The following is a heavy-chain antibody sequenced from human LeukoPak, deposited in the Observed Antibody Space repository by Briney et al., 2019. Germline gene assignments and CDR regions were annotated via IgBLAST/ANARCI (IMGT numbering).Heavy chain of an antibody. CDR3: ARSITGTSFDY. CDR2: IYYSGST. Sequence: SETLSLTCTVSGGSISSYYWSWIRQPPGKGLEWIGYIYYSGSTNYNPSLKSRVTISVDTSKNQFSPKLSSVTAADTAVYYCARSITGTSFDYWGQGTLVTVSS. J-gene: IGHJ4*02. D-gene: IGHD1-7*01. CDR1: GGSISSYY. V-gene: IGHV4-59*01.